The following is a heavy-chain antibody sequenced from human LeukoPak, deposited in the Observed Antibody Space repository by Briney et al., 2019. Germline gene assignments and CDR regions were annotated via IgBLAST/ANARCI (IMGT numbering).Heavy chain of an antibody. CDR2: ISYDGSNK. Sequence: GGSLRLSCAASGFTFSSYAMHWVRQAPGKGLEWVAVISYDGSNKYYADSVKGRFTISRDNSKNTLYLQMNSLRAEDTAVYYCARVQRGYSYGYPDYWGQGTLVTVSS. D-gene: IGHD5-18*01. CDR3: ARVQRGYSYGYPDY. J-gene: IGHJ4*02. CDR1: GFTFSSYA. V-gene: IGHV3-30-3*01.